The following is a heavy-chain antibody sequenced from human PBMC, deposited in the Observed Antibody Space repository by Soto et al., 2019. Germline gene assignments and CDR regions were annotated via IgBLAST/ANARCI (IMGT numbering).Heavy chain of an antibody. CDR2: IYPGDSDT. J-gene: IGHJ6*02. CDR1: GYNFTSYW. Sequence: PGESLKISCKGSGYNFTSYWIAWVRQIPGKGLEWMGIIYPGDSDTRYSPSFQGQVTISADKSIGTAYLQWSSLKASDSAKYHCARHKDFWSGPIDYYYYGMDVWGQGTTVTVSS. V-gene: IGHV5-51*01. CDR3: ARHKDFWSGPIDYYYYGMDV. D-gene: IGHD3-3*01.